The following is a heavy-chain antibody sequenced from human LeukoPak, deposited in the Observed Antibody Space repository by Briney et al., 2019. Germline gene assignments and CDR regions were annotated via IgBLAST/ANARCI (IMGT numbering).Heavy chain of an antibody. Sequence: GGSLRLSCAASGFTFSSYAMSWVRQAPGKGLEWVSAISGSGGSTYHADSVKGRFTISRDNSKNTLYLQMNSLRAEDTAVYYCATSYDFWSGYYAYWGQGTLVTVSS. V-gene: IGHV3-23*01. CDR1: GFTFSSYA. CDR2: ISGSGGST. CDR3: ATSYDFWSGYYAY. J-gene: IGHJ4*02. D-gene: IGHD3-3*01.